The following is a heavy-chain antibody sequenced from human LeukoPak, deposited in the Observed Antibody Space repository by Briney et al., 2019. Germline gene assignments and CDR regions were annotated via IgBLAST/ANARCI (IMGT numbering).Heavy chain of an antibody. Sequence: PGGSLRLSCAASGFTFSSYAMHWVRQAPGKGLEWVAVISYDGSNKYYADSVKGRFTISRDNSKNTLYLQMNSLRAEDTAVYYCARDAIIGGILVWGQGTLVTVSS. V-gene: IGHV3-30-3*01. D-gene: IGHD3-16*02. CDR2: ISYDGSNK. J-gene: IGHJ4*02. CDR3: ARDAIIGGILV. CDR1: GFTFSSYA.